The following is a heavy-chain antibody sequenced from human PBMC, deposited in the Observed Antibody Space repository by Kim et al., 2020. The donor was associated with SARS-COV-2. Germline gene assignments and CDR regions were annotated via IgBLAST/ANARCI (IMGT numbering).Heavy chain of an antibody. D-gene: IGHD4-4*01. Sequence: LKGRVTISVDTSKNQFSLKLSSVTAADTAVYYCARGWGPDYSNYQYGMDVWGQGTTVTVSS. CDR3: ARGWGPDYSNYQYGMDV. V-gene: IGHV4-59*09. J-gene: IGHJ6*02.